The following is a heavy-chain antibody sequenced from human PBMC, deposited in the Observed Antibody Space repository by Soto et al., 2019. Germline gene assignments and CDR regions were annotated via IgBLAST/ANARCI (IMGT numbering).Heavy chain of an antibody. CDR2: ISTYSGDT. V-gene: IGHV1-18*01. J-gene: IGHJ5*02. D-gene: IGHD5-12*01. Sequence: QVHLVQSGVEVKTPGASVKVSCQASGYTFFTYDISWVRQAPGQGLEWMGWISTYSGDTKYAQKCQGRVTMTTDTSTTTAYLELRSPRSDDTAVYYCARHHGPTTSENWFDPWGQGTLVTVSS. CDR1: GYTFFTYD. CDR3: ARHHGPTTSENWFDP.